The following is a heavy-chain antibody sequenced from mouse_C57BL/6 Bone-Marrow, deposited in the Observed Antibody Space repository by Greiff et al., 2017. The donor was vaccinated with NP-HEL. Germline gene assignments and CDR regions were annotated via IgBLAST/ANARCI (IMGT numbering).Heavy chain of an antibody. CDR1: GFSLTSYG. J-gene: IGHJ4*01. CDR3: ARSMVAYAMDY. Sequence: VKLVESGPGLVAPSQSLSITCTVSGFSLTSYGVDWVRQSPGKGLEWLGVIWGVGSTNYNSALKSRLSISKDNSKSQVFLKMNSLQTDDTAMYYCARSMVAYAMDYWGQGTSVTVFS. D-gene: IGHD2-2*01. CDR2: IWGVGST. V-gene: IGHV2-6*01.